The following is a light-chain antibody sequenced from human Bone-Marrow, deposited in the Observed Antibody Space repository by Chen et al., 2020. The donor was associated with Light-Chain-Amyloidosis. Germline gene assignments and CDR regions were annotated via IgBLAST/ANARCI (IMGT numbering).Light chain of an antibody. Sequence: DIQMTQSPSSLSASVGDRVTITCRASQGISNCVAWYQQKAGKAPKLLLYAASRLESGVPSRFSGSGSATQYSLTISGLQPEDFTTYYCQQYSSYSFTFGQGTKLELK. V-gene: IGKV1-NL1*01. CDR1: QGISNC. CDR3: QQYSSYSFT. CDR2: AAS. J-gene: IGKJ2*01.